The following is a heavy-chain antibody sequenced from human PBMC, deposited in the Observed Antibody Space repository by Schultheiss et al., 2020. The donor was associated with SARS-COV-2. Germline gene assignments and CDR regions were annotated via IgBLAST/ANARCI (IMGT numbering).Heavy chain of an antibody. Sequence: SETLSLTCAVYGGSFSGYYWSWIRQPPGKGLEWIGEINHSGSTNYNPSLKSRVTISVDTSKNQFSLKLSSVTAADTAVYYCARGVVDTAKVQVPYYFDSWGQGTLVTVSS. CDR1: GGSFSGYY. CDR3: ARGVVDTAKVQVPYYFDS. J-gene: IGHJ4*02. D-gene: IGHD5-18*01. CDR2: INHSGST. V-gene: IGHV4-34*01.